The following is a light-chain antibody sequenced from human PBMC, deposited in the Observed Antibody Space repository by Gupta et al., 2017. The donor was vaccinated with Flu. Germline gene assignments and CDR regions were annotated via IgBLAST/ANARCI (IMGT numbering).Light chain of an antibody. CDR3: QQSDNTPYT. Sequence: PSSLSASVGDRVTITCRAGQSITNYLNWYQQKPGRAPELLIYTASTLQSGVPSRFSGSGSGTDFTLTISRLQPEDFATYYCQQSDNTPYTFGQGTKLDI. J-gene: IGKJ2*01. V-gene: IGKV1-39*01. CDR2: TAS. CDR1: QSITNY.